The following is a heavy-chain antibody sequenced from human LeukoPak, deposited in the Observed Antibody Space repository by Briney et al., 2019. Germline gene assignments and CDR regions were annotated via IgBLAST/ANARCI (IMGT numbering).Heavy chain of an antibody. V-gene: IGHV3-21*01. J-gene: IGHJ3*02. D-gene: IGHD1-26*01. CDR1: GFTFSSYS. Sequence: TGGSLRLSCAASGFTFSSYSMNWVRQAPGKRLEWVSSISSSSSYIYYADSVKGRFTISRDNAKNSLYLQMNSLRAEDTAVYYCARDLTVGAPEDAFDIWGQGTMVTVSS. CDR3: ARDLTVGAPEDAFDI. CDR2: ISSSSSYI.